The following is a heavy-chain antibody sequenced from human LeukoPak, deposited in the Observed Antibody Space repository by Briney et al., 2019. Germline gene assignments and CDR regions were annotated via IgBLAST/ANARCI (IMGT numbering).Heavy chain of an antibody. CDR2: IYTSGST. J-gene: IGHJ6*03. CDR3: ARIVFVGYYMDV. CDR1: GGSISSGSYY. Sequence: SETLSHTCTVSGGSISSGSYYWSWIRQPAGKGLEWIGRIYTSGSTNYNPSLKSRVTISVDTSKNQFSLELSSVTAADTAVYYCARIVFVGYYMDVWGKGTTVTISS. D-gene: IGHD1-26*01. V-gene: IGHV4-61*02.